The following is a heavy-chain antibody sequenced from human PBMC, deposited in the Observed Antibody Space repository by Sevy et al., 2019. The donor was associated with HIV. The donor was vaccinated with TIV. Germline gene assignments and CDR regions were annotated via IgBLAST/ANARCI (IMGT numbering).Heavy chain of an antibody. CDR2: MNPNSGNT. D-gene: IGHD3-3*01. CDR1: GYTFTSYD. J-gene: IGHJ5*02. CDR3: ARGSIPYYDFWSGYWGNWFDP. Sequence: ASVKVSCKASGYTFTSYDINWVRQATGQGLEWMGWMNPNSGNTGYEQKFQGRVTMTRNTSISTAYMDLSSLRSEDTAVYYCARGSIPYYDFWSGYWGNWFDPWGQGTLVTVSS. V-gene: IGHV1-8*01.